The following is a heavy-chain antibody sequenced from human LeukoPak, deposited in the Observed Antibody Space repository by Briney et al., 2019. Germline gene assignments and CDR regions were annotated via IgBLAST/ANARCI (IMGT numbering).Heavy chain of an antibody. J-gene: IGHJ6*02. D-gene: IGHD3-22*01. CDR1: GFTFSSYS. CDR3: ASGDTMIVPSQDV. CDR2: ISSSSSTI. V-gene: IGHV3-48*01. Sequence: GSLRLSCAASGFTFSSYSMNWVRQAPGKGLEWVSYISSSSSTIYYADSVKGRFTISRDNAKNSLYLQMNSLRAEDTAVYYCASGDTMIVPSQDVWGQGTTVTVSS.